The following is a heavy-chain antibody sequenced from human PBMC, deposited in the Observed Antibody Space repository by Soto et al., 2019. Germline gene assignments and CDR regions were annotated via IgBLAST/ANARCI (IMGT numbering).Heavy chain of an antibody. Sequence: QVQLVQSGAEVKKPGASVKVSCKASGYSFSTYDINWVRQAAGQGLEWMGWVNPKSGNTDYAQRFLGRVTMTSNTSISTAYMELSALTPEETAVYYCARPYCDSTSCYTDWFDPWGQGTLVTVSS. CDR2: VNPKSGNT. CDR1: GYSFSTYD. V-gene: IGHV1-8*01. CDR3: ARPYCDSTSCYTDWFDP. D-gene: IGHD2-2*02. J-gene: IGHJ5*02.